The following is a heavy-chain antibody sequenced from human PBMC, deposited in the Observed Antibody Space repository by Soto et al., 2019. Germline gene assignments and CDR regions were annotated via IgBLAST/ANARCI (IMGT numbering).Heavy chain of an antibody. D-gene: IGHD3-16*01. J-gene: IGHJ4*03. CDR3: ARDRRTYWGYQVDGFDF. CDR1: GFSFSTYW. Sequence: HPGESLRLTCAASGFSFSTYWLSWVRQAPGKGLEWVANIKHAGGEKNNVDPEKGRFTISRDNAKNSLYLQMNSLRVADTSMYYCARDRRTYWGYQVDGFDFWGQGTAVTVSS. CDR2: IKHAGGEK. V-gene: IGHV3-7*03.